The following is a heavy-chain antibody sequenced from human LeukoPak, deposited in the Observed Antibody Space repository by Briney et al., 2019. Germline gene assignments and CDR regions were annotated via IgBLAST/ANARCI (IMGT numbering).Heavy chain of an antibody. CDR3: ARGMDTATADAFDI. CDR1: GGSISSSNW. CDR2: IYHSGST. J-gene: IGHJ3*02. D-gene: IGHD5-18*01. V-gene: IGHV4-4*02. Sequence: SETLSLTCAVSGGSISSSNWWSWVRQPPGKGLEWIGEIYHSGSTNYNPSLKSRVTISVDTSKNQFSLKLSSVTAADTAVYYCARGMDTATADAFDIWGQGTMVTVSS.